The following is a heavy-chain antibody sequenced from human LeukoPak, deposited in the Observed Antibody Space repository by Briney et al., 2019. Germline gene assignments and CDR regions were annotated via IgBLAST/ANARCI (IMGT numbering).Heavy chain of an antibody. J-gene: IGHJ4*02. CDR2: INHSGST. V-gene: IGHV4-34*01. CDR1: GGSFSGYY. D-gene: IGHD5-18*01. Sequence: SETLSLTCAVYGGSFSGYYWSWIRQPPGKGLEWIGEINHSGSTNYNPSLKSRVTISVDTSKNQFSLKLSSVTAADTAVYYCARYSYVNYFDYWGQGTLVTVSS. CDR3: ARYSYVNYFDY.